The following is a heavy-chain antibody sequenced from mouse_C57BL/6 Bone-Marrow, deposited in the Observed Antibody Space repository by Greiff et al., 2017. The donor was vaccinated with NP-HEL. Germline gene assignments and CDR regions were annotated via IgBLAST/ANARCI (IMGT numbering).Heavy chain of an antibody. V-gene: IGHV1-69*01. D-gene: IGHD1-1*01. CDR2: IDPSDSYT. Sequence: VQLQQPGAELVMPGASVKLSCKASGYTFTSYWMHWVKQRPGQGLEWIGEIDPSDSYTNYNQKFKGKSTLTVDKSSSTAYMQLSSLTSEDSAVYYCARDGSGYYYAMDYWGQGTSVTVSS. CDR1: GYTFTSYW. J-gene: IGHJ4*01. CDR3: ARDGSGYYYAMDY.